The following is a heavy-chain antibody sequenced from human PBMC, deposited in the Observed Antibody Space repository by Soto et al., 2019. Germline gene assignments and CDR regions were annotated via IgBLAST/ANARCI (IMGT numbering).Heavy chain of an antibody. J-gene: IGHJ4*02. Sequence: QVRLQESGPGLVELSETLSLTCTVSGGSISRSYWNWVRQPPGKRLEWIGCIYYTGNTYYNPSLKSRVTISRDTSKNQFSLEVTSVTAADTAMYYCAAGLDHNKVGYWGQGTLVTVSS. CDR3: AAGLDHNKVGY. CDR2: IYYTGNT. CDR1: GGSISRSY. D-gene: IGHD3-16*01. V-gene: IGHV4-59*01.